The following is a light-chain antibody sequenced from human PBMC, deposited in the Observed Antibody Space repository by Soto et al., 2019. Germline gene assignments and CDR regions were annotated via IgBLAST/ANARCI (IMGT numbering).Light chain of an antibody. CDR2: EVS. J-gene: IGLJ3*02. CDR3: SSYAGSYSWV. Sequence: QSALTQPPSASGSPGQSVTISCTGTSSDVGGYNYVSWYQQHPGKAPKLMICEVSQRPSGVPDRFSGSKXXNTASLTVSGLQAEDEADYYCSSYAGSYSWVFGGGTKLTVL. CDR1: SSDVGGYNY. V-gene: IGLV2-8*01.